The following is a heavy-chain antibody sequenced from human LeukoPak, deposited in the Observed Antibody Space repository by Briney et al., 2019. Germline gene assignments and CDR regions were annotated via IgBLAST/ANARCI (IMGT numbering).Heavy chain of an antibody. D-gene: IGHD2-21*02. CDR1: GFSFSSYG. V-gene: IGHV3-30*02. CDR2: IQYDGSSK. Sequence: GGSLRLSCAASGFSFSSYGMHWVRQAPGKGLEWVAFIQYDGSSKSYADSVKGRFTISRDISKNTVHLQMNSLRAEDTAVYYCAKGNQYCGGDCYVDYWGQGTLVTVSS. CDR3: AKGNQYCGGDCYVDY. J-gene: IGHJ4*02.